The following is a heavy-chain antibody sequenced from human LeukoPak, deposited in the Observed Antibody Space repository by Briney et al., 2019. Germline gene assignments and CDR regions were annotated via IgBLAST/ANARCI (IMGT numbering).Heavy chain of an antibody. J-gene: IGHJ4*02. V-gene: IGHV4-59*01. CDR3: ARVRGYCDY. D-gene: IGHD3-22*01. CDR1: GGSISNYY. Sequence: ASETLSLTCTVSGGSISNYYWSWIRQPLWKALEWIGYIYYSGSTNYNPSLKSRVTISVDTSKNQFSLKLSSVTAADTAVYYCARVRGYCDYWGQGTLVTVSS. CDR2: IYYSGST.